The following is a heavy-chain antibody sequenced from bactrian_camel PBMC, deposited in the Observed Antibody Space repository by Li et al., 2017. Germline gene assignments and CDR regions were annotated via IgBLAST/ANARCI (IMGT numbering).Heavy chain of an antibody. CDR3: AAGPWCTRSLSLRQSQYNY. CDR2: ISWSGGST. V-gene: IGHV3S60*01. D-gene: IGHD1*01. J-gene: IGHJ4*01. Sequence: VQLVESGGGSVQAGGSLRLSCTASGLTFGDYAMGWFRQAPGKEREGVSCISWSGGSTYYADSVEGRFTISKDNTKNALYLQMNNLSPEDTAMYYCAAGPWCTRSLSLRQSQYNYWGQGTQVTVS. CDR1: GLTFGDYA.